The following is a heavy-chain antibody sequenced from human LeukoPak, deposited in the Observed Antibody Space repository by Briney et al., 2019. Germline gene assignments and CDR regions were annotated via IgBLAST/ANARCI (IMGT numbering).Heavy chain of an antibody. V-gene: IGHV3-23*01. CDR1: GFTFSSYA. D-gene: IGHD3-22*01. Sequence: GGSLRLSCVASGFTFSSYAMSWVRQAPGKGLEWVSTISGSGGSTYYADSVKGRFTISRDNSKNTLYLQMNSLRAEDTAVYYCAKSSYYDSSGIYREYYFDYWGQGTLVTVSS. J-gene: IGHJ4*02. CDR2: ISGSGGST. CDR3: AKSSYYDSSGIYREYYFDY.